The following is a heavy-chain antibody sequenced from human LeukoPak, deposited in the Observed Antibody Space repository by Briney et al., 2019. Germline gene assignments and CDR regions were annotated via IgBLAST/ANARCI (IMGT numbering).Heavy chain of an antibody. D-gene: IGHD3/OR15-3a*01. CDR3: AREESVVTWTGNFDY. V-gene: IGHV1-46*01. CDR2: INPSGGST. J-gene: IGHJ4*02. Sequence: ASVKVSCKASGYTFTSYYMHWVRQAPGQGLEWMGIINPSGGSTSYAQKFQGGVTMTRDTSTSTVYMELSSLRSEDTAVYYCAREESVVTWTGNFDYWGQGTLVTVSS. CDR1: GYTFTSYY.